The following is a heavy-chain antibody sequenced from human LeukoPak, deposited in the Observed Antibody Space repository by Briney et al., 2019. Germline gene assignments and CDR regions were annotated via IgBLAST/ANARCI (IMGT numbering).Heavy chain of an antibody. J-gene: IGHJ4*02. CDR2: INHSGST. Sequence: PSETLSLTCAVYGGSLSGYYWSWIRQPPGKGLEWIGEINHSGSTNYNPSLKSRVTISVDTSKNQFSLKLSSVTAADTAVYYCARGLNPRGYDFWSGYLLVSLFDYWGQGTLVTVSS. CDR1: GGSLSGYY. D-gene: IGHD3-3*01. CDR3: ARGLNPRGYDFWSGYLLVSLFDY. V-gene: IGHV4-34*01.